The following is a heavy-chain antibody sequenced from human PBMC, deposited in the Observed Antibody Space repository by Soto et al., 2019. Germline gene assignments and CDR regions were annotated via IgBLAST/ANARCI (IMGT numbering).Heavy chain of an antibody. J-gene: IGHJ4*02. Sequence: EVQLVESGGGLVQPGGSLRLSCAASGFTVSSSRMHWVLQVPGKGLVWVSHMKGDGSDTSYAESVKGRFTVSRDNAKDTLYLQMNNLRAEDTALYYCSTLGGPHLESRDYWGQGTLVTVSS. CDR2: MKGDGSDT. CDR1: GFTVSSSR. D-gene: IGHD1-1*01. V-gene: IGHV3-74*01. CDR3: STLGGPHLESRDY.